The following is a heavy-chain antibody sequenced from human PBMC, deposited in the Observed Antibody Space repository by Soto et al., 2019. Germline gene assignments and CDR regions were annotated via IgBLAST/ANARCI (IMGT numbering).Heavy chain of an antibody. CDR2: GHTSGTT. CDR3: ETVRMVTVVRGAFERGTSYYRMDV. V-gene: IGHV4-4*07. Sequence: SETLSLTCTVSGGAISFYYWSWVRQPAGRGLEWIGRGHTSGTTNYSHALKRRITSSVDTSKNRFALKLSSVTAADSDVYYCETVRMVTVVRGAFERGTSYYRMDVWGQGTTVTVSS. J-gene: IGHJ6*02. D-gene: IGHD3-10*01. CDR1: GGAISFYY.